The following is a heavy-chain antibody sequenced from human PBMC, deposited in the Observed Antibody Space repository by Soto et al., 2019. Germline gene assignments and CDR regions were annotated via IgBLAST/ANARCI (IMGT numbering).Heavy chain of an antibody. CDR1: GGSFSGYY. CDR3: ARGPSQLGYYYYYYYMDV. J-gene: IGHJ6*03. D-gene: IGHD1-1*01. Sequence: SETLSLTCAVYGGSFSGYYWSWIRQPPGKGLEWIGEINHSGSTNYNPSLKSRVTISVDTSKNQFSLKLGSVTAADTAVYYCARGPSQLGYYYYYYYMDVWGKGTTVTVSS. CDR2: INHSGST. V-gene: IGHV4-34*01.